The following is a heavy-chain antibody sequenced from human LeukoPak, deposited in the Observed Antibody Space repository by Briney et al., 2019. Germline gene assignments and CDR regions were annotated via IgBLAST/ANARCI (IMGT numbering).Heavy chain of an antibody. CDR2: IFPSGGEI. CDR3: ARDYGGSSPFDY. J-gene: IGHJ4*02. V-gene: IGHV3-23*01. CDR1: GFTFSTFA. D-gene: IGHD4-23*01. Sequence: GGSLRLSCAASGFTFSTFAMIWVRQPPGKGLEWVSSIFPSGGEIHYADSVRGRFTISRDNSKSTLSQQMNSLRAEDTAVYYCARDYGGSSPFDYWGQGTLVTVSS.